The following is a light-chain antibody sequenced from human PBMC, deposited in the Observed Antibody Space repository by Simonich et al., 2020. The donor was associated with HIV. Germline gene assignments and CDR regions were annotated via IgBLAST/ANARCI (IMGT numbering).Light chain of an antibody. V-gene: IGLV2-14*03. CDR1: NSDVGGYNY. Sequence: QSALTQPASVSGSPGQSITISCTGNNSDVGGYNYVSWYQQHPGKPPKLLIYDVSKRPSGVSNRFSGSKSGNTASLTISRLRAEDEADYYCSSYTGISTVVFGGGTKLTVL. CDR3: SSYTGISTVV. CDR2: DVS. J-gene: IGLJ2*01.